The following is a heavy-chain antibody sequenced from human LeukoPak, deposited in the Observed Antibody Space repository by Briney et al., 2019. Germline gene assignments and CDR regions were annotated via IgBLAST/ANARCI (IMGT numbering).Heavy chain of an antibody. CDR2: IYYSGST. J-gene: IGHJ4*02. CDR3: ARWDCSGGSCYFDY. CDR1: GGSISSYY. D-gene: IGHD2-15*01. Sequence: SETLSLTCTVSGGSISSYYWSWIRQPPGKGLEWIGYIYYSGSTNYNPSLKSRVAISVDTSKNQFSLKLSSVTAADTAVYYCARWDCSGGSCYFDYWGQGTLVTVSS. V-gene: IGHV4-59*01.